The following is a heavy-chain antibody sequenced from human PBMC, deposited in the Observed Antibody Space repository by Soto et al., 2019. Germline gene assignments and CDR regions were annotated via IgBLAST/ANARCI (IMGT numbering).Heavy chain of an antibody. V-gene: IGHV1-69*12. Sequence: QVQLVQSGAEVKKPGSSVKVSCKASGGTFSNYAFSWVRQAPGQGLEWLGGIMPIFGRADYAQKFRGRVTITAAESTTTAHMEVSSLRSEDTAVYYCASWLKEAGIGGNCYCGMDVWGQGTTVTVSS. CDR1: GGTFSNYA. CDR2: IMPIFGRA. D-gene: IGHD6-19*01. J-gene: IGHJ6*02. CDR3: ASWLKEAGIGGNCYCGMDV.